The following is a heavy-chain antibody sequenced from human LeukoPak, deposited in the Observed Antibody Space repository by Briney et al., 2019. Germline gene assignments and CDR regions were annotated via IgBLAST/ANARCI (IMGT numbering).Heavy chain of an antibody. Sequence: ETLSLTCTVSGGSVSSSSYYWGWIRQPPGKGLEWMGSIYYSGSTYYNPSLKSRVTISVDTSKNQFSLKLSSVTAADTAVYYCARILSIPDYWGQGTLVTVSS. V-gene: IGHV4-39*01. CDR3: ARILSIPDY. CDR1: GGSVSSSSYY. D-gene: IGHD3-3*01. CDR2: IYYSGST. J-gene: IGHJ4*02.